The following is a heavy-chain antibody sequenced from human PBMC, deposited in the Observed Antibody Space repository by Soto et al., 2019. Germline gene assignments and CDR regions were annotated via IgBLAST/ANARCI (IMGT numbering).Heavy chain of an antibody. D-gene: IGHD3-3*01. Sequence: QLQLXESGPGLVKPSETLSLTCTVSGGSISSSSYYWGWIRQPPGKGLEWIGSIYYSGSTYYNPSLKRRVTISVDTSKNQFSLKLSSVTAADTAVHYCARRDFWSGYKNWFDPWGQGTLVTVSS. CDR3: ARRDFWSGYKNWFDP. CDR1: GGSISSSSYY. V-gene: IGHV4-39*01. CDR2: IYYSGST. J-gene: IGHJ5*02.